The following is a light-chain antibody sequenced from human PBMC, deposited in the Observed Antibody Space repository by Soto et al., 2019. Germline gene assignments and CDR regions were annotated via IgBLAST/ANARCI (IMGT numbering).Light chain of an antibody. Sequence: EIVLTQSPGTLSLSPVERATLSCRASQSVSSSYLAWYQQKPGQAPRLLIYGASSRATGIPDRFSGSGSGTDFTLTISRLEPEDFAVYYCQQYGSSPQTFGQGTKV. V-gene: IGKV3-20*01. CDR3: QQYGSSPQT. J-gene: IGKJ1*01. CDR2: GAS. CDR1: QSVSSSY.